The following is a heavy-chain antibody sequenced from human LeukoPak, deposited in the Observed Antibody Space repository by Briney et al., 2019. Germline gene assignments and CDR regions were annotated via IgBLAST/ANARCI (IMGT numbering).Heavy chain of an antibody. Sequence: SVKVSCKASGYTFTSYAMHWVRQAPGQRLEWMGWINAGNGNTKYSQKFQGRVTITRDASASTAYMELSSLRSEDTAVYYCARGEYFDWLVEPPSDYWGQGTLVTVSS. CDR3: ARGEYFDWLVEPPSDY. CDR2: INAGNGNT. J-gene: IGHJ4*02. V-gene: IGHV1-3*01. CDR1: GYTFTSYA. D-gene: IGHD3-9*01.